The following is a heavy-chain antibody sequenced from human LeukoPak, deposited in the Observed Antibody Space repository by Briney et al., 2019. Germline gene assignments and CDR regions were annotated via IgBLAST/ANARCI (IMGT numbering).Heavy chain of an antibody. CDR2: IYYSGSS. Sequence: PSETLSLTCTVSGGSIISSYYWTWIRQLPGRGLEWIGYIYYSGSSNYNPSLKSRVTISLDTSKNQFSLKLSSANAADTAVYYCAGGTIFGVVMGYWGQGTLVTVSS. CDR1: GGSIISSYY. D-gene: IGHD3-3*01. V-gene: IGHV4-59*01. J-gene: IGHJ4*02. CDR3: AGGTIFGVVMGY.